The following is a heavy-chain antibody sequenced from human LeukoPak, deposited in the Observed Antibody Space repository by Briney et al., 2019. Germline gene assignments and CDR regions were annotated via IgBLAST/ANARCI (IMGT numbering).Heavy chain of an antibody. CDR3: VRHGGGGESYPRVFDT. CDR2: FYDSGST. CDR1: GDSISPYF. D-gene: IGHD1-26*01. V-gene: IGHV4-59*08. Sequence: SETLSLTCTVSGDSISPYFWSWIRQPPGKGLEWIGCFYDSGSTNFSPSLKGRVSISVDTSKNQFSLNLIPVTAADTALYYCVRHGGGGESYPRVFDTWGRGTLVTVSS. J-gene: IGHJ4*02.